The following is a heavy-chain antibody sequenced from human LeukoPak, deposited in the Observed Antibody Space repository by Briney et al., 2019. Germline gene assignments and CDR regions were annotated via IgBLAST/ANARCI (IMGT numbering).Heavy chain of an antibody. V-gene: IGHV3-23*01. Sequence: GASLRLSCAASGFTFSNYAMSWVRQAPGKGLEWVSAITGGGSGIYYAYSMKSRFTISRDNSKNTLYLQINSLRAEDTAVYYCAKWGDYDVLTGYYVSDYWGQGTLVTVSS. CDR1: GFTFSNYA. D-gene: IGHD3-9*01. CDR2: ITGGGSGI. J-gene: IGHJ4*02. CDR3: AKWGDYDVLTGYYVSDY.